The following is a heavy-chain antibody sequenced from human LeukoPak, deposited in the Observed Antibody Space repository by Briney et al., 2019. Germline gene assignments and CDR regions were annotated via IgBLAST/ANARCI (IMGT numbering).Heavy chain of an antibody. CDR2: IDPNSGGT. CDR1: GYTFTGYY. V-gene: IGHV1-2*02. J-gene: IGHJ4*02. CDR3: ARGNSGIAARVAVD. D-gene: IGHD6-6*01. Sequence: ASVKVSCKASGYTFTGYYMHWVRQAPGQGLEWMGWIDPNSGGTNYAQKFQSRVTMTRDTSISTAYMELSRLRSDDTAVYYCARGNSGIAARVAVDWGQGTLVTVSS.